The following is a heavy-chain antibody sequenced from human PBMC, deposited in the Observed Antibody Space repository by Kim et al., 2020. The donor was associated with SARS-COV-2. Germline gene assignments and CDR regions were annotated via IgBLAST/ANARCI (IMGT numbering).Heavy chain of an antibody. D-gene: IGHD6-13*01. Sequence: LQGRVTMTTDTSTSTAYMELRSLRSDDTAVYYCARATLIAAAGSFWFDPWGQGTLVTVSS. J-gene: IGHJ5*02. CDR3: ARATLIAAAGSFWFDP. V-gene: IGHV1-18*01.